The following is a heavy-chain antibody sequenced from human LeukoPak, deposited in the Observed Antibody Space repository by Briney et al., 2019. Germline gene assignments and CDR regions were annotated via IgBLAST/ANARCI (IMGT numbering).Heavy chain of an antibody. CDR1: GYTLTELS. V-gene: IGHV1-24*01. J-gene: IGHJ3*02. D-gene: IGHD3-9*01. Sequence: ASVKVSCKVSGYTLTELSMHWVRQAPGQGLEWMGGFDPNDGATVYAQKFQGRVTMTRDTSTNTAYMDLSSLRSEDTAVYYCATDCSDWFDAFGIWGQGTMVTVSS. CDR2: FDPNDGAT. CDR3: ATDCSDWFDAFGI.